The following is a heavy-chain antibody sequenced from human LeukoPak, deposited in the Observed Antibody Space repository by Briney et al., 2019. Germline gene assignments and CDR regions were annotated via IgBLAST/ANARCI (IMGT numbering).Heavy chain of an antibody. Sequence: ASVKVSCKASGYTFTGYYMHWVRQAPGQGLEWMGWINPNSGDTNYAQKFQGRVTMTRDTSISTAYMELSRLRSDDTAVYYCARDASGSYYDYWGQGTLVTVSS. V-gene: IGHV1-2*02. J-gene: IGHJ4*02. D-gene: IGHD1-26*01. CDR3: ARDASGSYYDY. CDR2: INPNSGDT. CDR1: GYTFTGYY.